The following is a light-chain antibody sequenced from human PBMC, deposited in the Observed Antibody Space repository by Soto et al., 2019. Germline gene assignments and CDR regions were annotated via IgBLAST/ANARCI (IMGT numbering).Light chain of an antibody. CDR3: QQSYSTPIT. J-gene: IGKJ5*01. V-gene: IGKV3-15*01. CDR1: ESVSTN. Sequence: EKEMTQSPATLSLAPGERVTLSCRASESVSTNLAWYQQKAGQAPRLLIYGASTRATGIPARFSGSGSGTDFTLTISSLQPEDFATYYCQQSYSTPITFGQGTRLEIK. CDR2: GAS.